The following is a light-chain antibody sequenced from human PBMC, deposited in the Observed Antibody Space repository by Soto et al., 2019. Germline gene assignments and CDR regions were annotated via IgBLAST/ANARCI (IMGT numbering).Light chain of an antibody. J-gene: IGKJ3*01. Sequence: DIQMTQSPSSLSASLGDRVTITCQASQHISTYLNWFQQKPGKAPALLIYDASNLVPCVQSRFSGSGSGTAFTFIISILQHEVIAKYYQQQYDDLPPTFGRGTKVDIK. CDR1: QHISTY. CDR2: DAS. V-gene: IGKV1-33*01. CDR3: QQYDDLPPT.